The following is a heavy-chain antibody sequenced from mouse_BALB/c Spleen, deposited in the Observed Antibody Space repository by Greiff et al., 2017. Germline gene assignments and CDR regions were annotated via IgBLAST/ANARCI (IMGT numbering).Heavy chain of an antibody. V-gene: IGHV1S22*01. J-gene: IGHJ3*01. CDR3: TRWDGNYESAD. Sequence: LQQPGSELVRPGASVKLSCKASGYTFTSYWMHWVKQRPGQGLEWIGNIYPGSGSTNYDEKFKSKATLTVDTSSSTAYMQLSSLTSEDSAVYYCTRWDGNYESADWGQGNLVTVA. CDR2: IYPGSGST. CDR1: GYTFTSYW. D-gene: IGHD2-1*01.